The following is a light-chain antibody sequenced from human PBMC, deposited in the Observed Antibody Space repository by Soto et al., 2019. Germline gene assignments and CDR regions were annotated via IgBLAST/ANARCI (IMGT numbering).Light chain of an antibody. CDR2: GAS. V-gene: IGKV3-20*01. CDR3: QQYGSSPQLT. J-gene: IGKJ4*01. Sequence: EIVLTQSPGTLSLSLGERVTLSCRASQTVSSNYLAWYQQKPGQAPRLLIYGASSRATGIPDRLSGSGSGTSFTLTISTLEPDDSAVYYCQQYGSSPQLTVGGGTKVEIK. CDR1: QTVSSNY.